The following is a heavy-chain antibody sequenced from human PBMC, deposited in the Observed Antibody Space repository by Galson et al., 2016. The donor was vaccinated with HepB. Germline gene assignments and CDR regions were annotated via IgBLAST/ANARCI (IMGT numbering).Heavy chain of an antibody. V-gene: IGHV3-30*03. J-gene: IGHJ2*01. D-gene: IGHD7-27*01. CDR3: AREGAWGKWYFGL. CDR2: IGTDGRTK. CDR1: GFTFSCCS. Sequence: SLRLSCAASGFTFSCCSIHWVRQVPGKGLEWVAVIGTDGRTKFYADSVRGRFTISSDNSENTGYLQMSSLRSEDTAVYYCAREGAWGKWYFGLWGRGSLVTVSS.